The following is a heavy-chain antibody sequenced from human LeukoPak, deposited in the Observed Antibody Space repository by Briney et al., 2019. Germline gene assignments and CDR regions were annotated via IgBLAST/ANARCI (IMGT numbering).Heavy chain of an antibody. D-gene: IGHD3-10*01. J-gene: IGHJ4*02. Sequence: GGSLRLSCAASGFTFSSYGMHWVRQAPGKGLEWVAVISYDGSNKYYADSVKGRFTISRDNSKNTLYLQMNSLRAEDTAVYYCAKDSGQILWFGEPTFTRGGQGTLVTVSS. CDR3: AKDSGQILWFGEPTFTR. V-gene: IGHV3-30*18. CDR1: GFTFSSYG. CDR2: ISYDGSNK.